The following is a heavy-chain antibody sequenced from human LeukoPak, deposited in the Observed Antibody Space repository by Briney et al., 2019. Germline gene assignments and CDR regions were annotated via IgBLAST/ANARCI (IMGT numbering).Heavy chain of an antibody. CDR2: ISDSGDIT. D-gene: IGHD3-10*01. J-gene: IGHJ6*02. Sequence: GGSLRLSCAASGFTFSNYALNWVRQAPGKGLEWVSIISDSGDITDYADSVKGRFTISRDNSKNMLYLRMNSLRAEDTAVYFCTKKITMVRGINYGMDVWGQGTTVTVSS. CDR1: GFTFSNYA. CDR3: TKKITMVRGINYGMDV. V-gene: IGHV3-23*01.